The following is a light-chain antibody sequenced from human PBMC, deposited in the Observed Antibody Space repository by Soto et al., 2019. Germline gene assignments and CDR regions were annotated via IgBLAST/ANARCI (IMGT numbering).Light chain of an antibody. CDR2: GAF. V-gene: IGKV3-11*01. Sequence: PGERATLSCRASPSVTNYLAWYQQKPGQAPRLLIYGAFNRAPGIPARFSGSGSGTDFTLTISSLEPEDFAVYYCRQRNIWPPVTFGQGTRLEIK. J-gene: IGKJ5*01. CDR1: PSVTNY. CDR3: RQRNIWPPVT.